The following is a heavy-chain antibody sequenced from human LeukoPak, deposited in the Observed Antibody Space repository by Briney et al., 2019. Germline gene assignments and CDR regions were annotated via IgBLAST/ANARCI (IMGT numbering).Heavy chain of an antibody. CDR2: ISYDGSNK. CDR3: AKDLLMIAFGEPGY. J-gene: IGHJ4*02. D-gene: IGHD3-16*01. Sequence: GGSLRLSCAASGFTFSSYGMHWVRQAPGKGLEWVAVISYDGSNKYYADSVKGRFTISRDNSKNTLCLQMNSLRAEDTAVYYCAKDLLMIAFGEPGYWGQGTLVTVSS. CDR1: GFTFSSYG. V-gene: IGHV3-30*18.